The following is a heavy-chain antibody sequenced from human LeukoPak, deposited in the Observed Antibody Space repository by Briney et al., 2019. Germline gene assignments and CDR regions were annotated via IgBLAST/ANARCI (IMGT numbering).Heavy chain of an antibody. CDR1: GFTFSSYA. D-gene: IGHD3-3*01. CDR2: ISGSGGST. V-gene: IGHV3-23*01. Sequence: GGSLRLSCAASGFTFSSYAMSWVRQAPWKGLEWVSAISGSGGSTYYADSVKGRFTISRDNSKNTLYLQMNSLRAEDTAVYYCAKDRGFLEWLFDYWGQGTLVTVSS. J-gene: IGHJ4*02. CDR3: AKDRGFLEWLFDY.